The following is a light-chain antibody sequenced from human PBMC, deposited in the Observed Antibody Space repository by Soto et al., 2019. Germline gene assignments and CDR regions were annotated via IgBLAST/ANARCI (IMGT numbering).Light chain of an antibody. CDR1: SSDVGGYNY. CDR2: EVS. V-gene: IGLV2-14*01. J-gene: IGLJ1*01. Sequence: QSALTQPASVSGSPGQSITISCTGTSSDVGGYNYVSWYHQHPGKAPKLLIYEVSNRPSGIPGRFSGSKSGTSATLVITGLQTGDEADYYCGTWDDRLDGNYVFGTGTKLTVL. CDR3: GTWDDRLDGNYV.